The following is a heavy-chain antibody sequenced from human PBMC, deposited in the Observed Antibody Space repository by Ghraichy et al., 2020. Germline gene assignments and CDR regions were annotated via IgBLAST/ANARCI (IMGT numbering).Heavy chain of an antibody. V-gene: IGHV3-7*03. CDR2: IKQDGSEK. Sequence: GGSLRLSCAASGFTFSSYWMSWVRQAPGKGLEWVANIKQDGSEKYYVDSVKGRFTISRDNAKNSLYLQMNSLRAEDTAVYYCARSSLSPPDDAFDIWGQGTMVIVSS. J-gene: IGHJ3*02. CDR1: GFTFSSYW. D-gene: IGHD6-13*01. CDR3: ARSSLSPPDDAFDI.